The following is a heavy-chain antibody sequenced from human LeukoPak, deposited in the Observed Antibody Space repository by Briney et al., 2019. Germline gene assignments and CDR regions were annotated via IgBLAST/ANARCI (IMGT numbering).Heavy chain of an antibody. Sequence: ASVKVSCKVSGYTLTELSMHWVRHAPGKGLEWLGSFDPEDGETIYAQKFQGRVSMTEDTSTDTAYMELSSLRSEDTAVYYCATDQGIAVAGMDYWGQGTLVIVSS. CDR1: GYTLTELS. V-gene: IGHV1-24*01. D-gene: IGHD6-19*01. J-gene: IGHJ4*02. CDR2: FDPEDGET. CDR3: ATDQGIAVAGMDY.